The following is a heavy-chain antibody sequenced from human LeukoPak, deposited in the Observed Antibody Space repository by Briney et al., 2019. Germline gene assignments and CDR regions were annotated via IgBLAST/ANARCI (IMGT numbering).Heavy chain of an antibody. Sequence: GGSLRLSCAASGFTFSGYWMHWVRQAPGKGLVWVSRINSDGSSTSYGDSVKGRFTISRDNAKNTLYLQMNSLRVEDTAVYYCARYYGSGTYAVDYWGQGTLVSVSS. CDR3: ARYYGSGTYAVDY. D-gene: IGHD3-10*01. CDR2: INSDGSST. J-gene: IGHJ4*02. CDR1: GFTFSGYW. V-gene: IGHV3-74*01.